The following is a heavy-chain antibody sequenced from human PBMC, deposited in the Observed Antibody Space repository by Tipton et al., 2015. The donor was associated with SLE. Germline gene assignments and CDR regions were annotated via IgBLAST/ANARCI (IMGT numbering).Heavy chain of an antibody. CDR2: IGWNGGII. CDR1: GFSFDDFA. V-gene: IGHV3-9*01. J-gene: IGHJ4*02. Sequence: SLRLSCAASGFSFDDFAMHWVRQDPKKGLEWVSGIGWNGGIIGYGDSVKGRFTISIDTSKNTVSLQMNSLTSEDTAVYYCARGRSHCFDSWGQGTLVTVS. CDR3: ARGRSHCFDS.